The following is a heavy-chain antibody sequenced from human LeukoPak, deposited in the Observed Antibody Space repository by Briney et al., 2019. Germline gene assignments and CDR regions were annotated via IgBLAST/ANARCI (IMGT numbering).Heavy chain of an antibody. J-gene: IGHJ4*02. V-gene: IGHV3-11*01. CDR1: GFTLSDYY. CDR2: ISSSGSTI. CDR3: ARALVTDNLYSFDY. D-gene: IGHD2-21*02. Sequence: GGSLRLSCAACGFTLSDYYMIWIRQAPGKGLEWVSYISSSGSTIYYADSVKGRFTISRDNAKNSLYLQMNSLRAEDTAVYYCARALVTDNLYSFDYWGQGTLVTVSS.